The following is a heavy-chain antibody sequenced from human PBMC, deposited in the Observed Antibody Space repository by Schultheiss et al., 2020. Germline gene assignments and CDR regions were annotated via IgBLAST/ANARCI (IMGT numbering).Heavy chain of an antibody. V-gene: IGHV3-23*01. CDR1: GFTFSSYA. J-gene: IGHJ4*02. CDR2: ISGSGGST. CDR3: ARDFGGFDY. D-gene: IGHD3-10*01. Sequence: GESLKISCAASGFTFSSYAMHWVRQAPGKGLEWVSAISGSGGSTYYADSVKGRFTISRDNSKNTLYLQMNSLRAEDTAVYYCARDFGGFDYWGQGTLVTVSS.